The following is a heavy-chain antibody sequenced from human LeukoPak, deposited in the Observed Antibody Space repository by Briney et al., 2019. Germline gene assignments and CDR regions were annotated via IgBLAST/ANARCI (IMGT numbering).Heavy chain of an antibody. J-gene: IGHJ4*02. V-gene: IGHV1-2*02. CDR3: ARASGEYYYDSSGYLGWGY. D-gene: IGHD3-22*01. CDR2: INPNSGGT. CDR1: GYTSTGCY. Sequence: ASVKVSCKASGYTSTGCYMHWVRQAPGQGLEWMGWINPNSGGTNYAQKFQGRVTITADKSTSTAYMELSSLRSEDTAVYYCARASGEYYYDSSGYLGWGYWGQGTLVTVSS.